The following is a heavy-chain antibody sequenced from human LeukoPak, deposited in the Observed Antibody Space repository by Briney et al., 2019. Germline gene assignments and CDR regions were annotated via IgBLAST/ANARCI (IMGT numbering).Heavy chain of an antibody. CDR2: INHSGST. D-gene: IGHD3-22*01. V-gene: IGHV4-34*01. CDR3: ARDVYYYDSSGYWYYFDY. Sequence: SETLSLTCAVYGGSFSGYYWSWIRQPPGKGLEWIGEINHSGSTNYNPSLKSRVTISADTSKNQFSLKLSSVTAADTAVYYCARDVYYYDSSGYWYYFDYWGQGTLVTVSS. J-gene: IGHJ4*02. CDR1: GGSFSGYY.